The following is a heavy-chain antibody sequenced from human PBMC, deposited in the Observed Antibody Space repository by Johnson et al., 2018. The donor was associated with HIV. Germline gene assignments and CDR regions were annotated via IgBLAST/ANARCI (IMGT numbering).Heavy chain of an antibody. J-gene: IGHJ3*02. D-gene: IGHD6-19*01. Sequence: VQVLESGGDLVQPGKSLRLSCAASGFTFRNYAMYWVRQAPGKGLEYVSGFSDDGESTHYANSVNGRFTISRDNSKSTLYLQMGRLRSEDTAVYYCARDVRQGEGQWLVHAFDIWGQGTMVTVSS. CDR1: GFTFRNYA. V-gene: IGHV3-64*01. CDR3: ARDVRQGEGQWLVHAFDI. CDR2: FSDDGEST.